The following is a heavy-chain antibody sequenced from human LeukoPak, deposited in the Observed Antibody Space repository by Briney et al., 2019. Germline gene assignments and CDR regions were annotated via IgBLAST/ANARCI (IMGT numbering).Heavy chain of an antibody. CDR2: INTYNGNT. V-gene: IGHV1-18*01. J-gene: IGHJ4*02. D-gene: IGHD4-17*01. Sequence: ASVKVSCKASGYTFTDYGISWVRQAPGQRLEWMGWINTYNGNTNYAQNLQGRVTMTTDTSTSTAYMELRSLRSDDTAVYYCARDVTTVTAVNNYWGQGTLVTVSS. CDR1: GYTFTDYG. CDR3: ARDVTTVTAVNNY.